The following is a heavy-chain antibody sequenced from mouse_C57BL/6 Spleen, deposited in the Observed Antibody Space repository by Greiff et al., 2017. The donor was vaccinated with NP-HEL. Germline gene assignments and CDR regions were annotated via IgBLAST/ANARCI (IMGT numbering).Heavy chain of an antibody. Sequence: EVQRVESEGGLVQPGSSMKLSCTASGFTFSGYYMAWVRQVPEKGLEWVANINYDGSSTYYLDSLKSRFIISRDNAENILYLQMSSLKSEDTATDYFARVKSWGYFAYWGQGTTLTVSS. CDR3: ARVKSWGYFAY. V-gene: IGHV5-16*01. D-gene: IGHD4-1*01. J-gene: IGHJ2*01. CDR1: GFTFSGYY. CDR2: INYDGSST.